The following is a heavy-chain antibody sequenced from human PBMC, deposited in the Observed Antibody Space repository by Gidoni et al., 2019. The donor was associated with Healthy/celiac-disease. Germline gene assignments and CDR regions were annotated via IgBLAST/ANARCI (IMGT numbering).Heavy chain of an antibody. J-gene: IGHJ4*02. Sequence: EVQLLESGGGLVQPGGSLRLSCAASGFTFSSYAMRWVRQAPGKGLEWVSAISCSGGSTYYADSVKGRFTISRDNSKNTLYLQMNSLRAEDTAVYYCAKDIAAAAVFTTADYWGQGTLVTVSS. CDR2: ISCSGGST. V-gene: IGHV3-23*01. CDR3: AKDIAAAAVFTTADY. CDR1: GFTFSSYA. D-gene: IGHD6-13*01.